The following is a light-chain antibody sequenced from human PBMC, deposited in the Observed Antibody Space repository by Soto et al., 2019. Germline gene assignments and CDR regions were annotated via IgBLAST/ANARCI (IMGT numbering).Light chain of an antibody. CDR2: AAS. CDR1: QSISSY. V-gene: IGKV1-39*01. Sequence: DIQMTQSPSSLSASVGDRVTITCRASQSISSYFNWYQQKPGKAPKLLIYAASSLQSGVPSRFSGSGSGTDFTLTSSSLQPEDFATYYCQQSYSTPITFGQGTRLEIK. CDR3: QQSYSTPIT. J-gene: IGKJ5*01.